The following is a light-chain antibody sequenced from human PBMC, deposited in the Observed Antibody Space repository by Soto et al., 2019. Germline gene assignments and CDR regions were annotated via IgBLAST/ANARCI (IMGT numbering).Light chain of an antibody. CDR1: NIGNKS. CDR3: QVWDSSSDHPRV. V-gene: IGLV3-21*02. Sequence: SYELTQPPSVSVAPGQTARITCGGINIGNKSVHWYQQKPGQAPVLVVYGESDRPSGIPERFSGSNSGNTATLTISRVEAGDEADYYCQVWDSSSDHPRVFGTGTQLTVL. J-gene: IGLJ1*01. CDR2: GES.